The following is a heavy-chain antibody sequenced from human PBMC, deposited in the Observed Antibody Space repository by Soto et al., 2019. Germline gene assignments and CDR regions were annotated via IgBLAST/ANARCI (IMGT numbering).Heavy chain of an antibody. Sequence: QLQLQESGPGLVKPSETVSLTCTVSGGSVNSASDYWSWIRQSPEKGLEWIGYVYYNGNTNYNPSPKSRVTMSVDTSKNQFSLKLSSVTAADTAVYYCAGAQSVSWYGFDYWGQGTLVTVSS. J-gene: IGHJ4*02. D-gene: IGHD6-13*01. CDR2: VYYNGNT. CDR1: GGSVNSASDY. V-gene: IGHV4-61*01. CDR3: AGAQSVSWYGFDY.